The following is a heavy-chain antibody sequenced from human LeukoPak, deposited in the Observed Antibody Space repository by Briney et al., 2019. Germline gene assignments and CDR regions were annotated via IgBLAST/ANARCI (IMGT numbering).Heavy chain of an antibody. CDR3: ARADSSGWDNFDY. CDR1: GFTFSSYW. J-gene: IGHJ4*02. CDR2: IKQDGSEK. Sequence: GSLRLSCAASGFTFSSYWMSWVRQAPGKGLEWVANIKQDGSEKYYVDSVKGRFTISRDNAKNSLYLQMNSLRAEDTAVYYCARADSSGWDNFDYWGQGTLVTVSS. D-gene: IGHD6-19*01. V-gene: IGHV3-7*01.